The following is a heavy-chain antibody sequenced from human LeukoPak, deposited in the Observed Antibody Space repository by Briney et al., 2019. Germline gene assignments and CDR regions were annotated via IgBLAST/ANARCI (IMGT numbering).Heavy chain of an antibody. J-gene: IGHJ4*02. CDR2: IYPGDSDT. CDR3: ARRASATEDLDY. V-gene: IGHV5-51*01. Sequence: GESLKISCKGSGYSFTSYWIAWVRQMPGKGLEWMGIIYPGDSDTRYSPSFQGQVTISADKSINIAYPQWSSLKASDTAIYYCARRASATEDLDYWGQGTLVTVSS. CDR1: GYSFTSYW.